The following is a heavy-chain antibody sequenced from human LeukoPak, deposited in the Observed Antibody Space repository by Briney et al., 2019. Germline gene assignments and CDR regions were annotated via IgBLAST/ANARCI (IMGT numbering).Heavy chain of an antibody. CDR3: ARPSRVVVPAAIHAFDI. D-gene: IGHD2-2*01. CDR2: IIPIFGTA. J-gene: IGHJ3*02. V-gene: IGHV1-69*05. Sequence: ASVKVSCKASGGTFGSYAISWVRQAPGQGLEWMGGIIPIFGTANYAQKFQGRVTITTDESTSTAYMELSSLRSEDTAVYYCARPSRVVVPAAIHAFDIWGQGTMVTVSS. CDR1: GGTFGSYA.